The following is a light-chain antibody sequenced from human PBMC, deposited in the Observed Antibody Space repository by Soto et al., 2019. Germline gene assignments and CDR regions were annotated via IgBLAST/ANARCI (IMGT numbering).Light chain of an antibody. CDR3: QQYNNWPYT. Sequence: EVVMTQSPATLSVSPGERATRSCRASQSVSSNLAWYQQKPGQAPRLLIYGASTRATGIPDTFSGSGSGTEFTLTISSLQSEDFAVYYCQQYNNWPYTFGQGTKLEI. J-gene: IGKJ2*01. CDR2: GAS. CDR1: QSVSSN. V-gene: IGKV3-15*01.